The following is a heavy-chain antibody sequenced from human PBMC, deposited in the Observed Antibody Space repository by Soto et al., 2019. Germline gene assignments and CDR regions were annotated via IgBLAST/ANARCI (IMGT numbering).Heavy chain of an antibody. D-gene: IGHD6-6*01. CDR2: IYYSGST. Sequence: PSETLSLTCTVSGGSISSYYWSWIRQPPGKGLEWIGYIYYSGSTNYNPSLKSRVTISVDTSKNQFSLKLSSVTAADTAVYYCARDRWAARSQNYYYYYGMDVWGQGTTVTVSS. CDR3: ARDRWAARSQNYYYYYGMDV. J-gene: IGHJ6*02. CDR1: GGSISSYY. V-gene: IGHV4-59*01.